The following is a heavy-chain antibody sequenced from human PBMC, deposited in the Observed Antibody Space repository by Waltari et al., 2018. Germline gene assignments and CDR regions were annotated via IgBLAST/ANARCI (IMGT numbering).Heavy chain of an antibody. D-gene: IGHD4-17*01. J-gene: IGHJ6*02. CDR2: LYYSGST. CDR1: GGSISSYY. V-gene: IGHV4-59*01. CDR3: ARDPGDYNYYYGMDV. Sequence: QVQLQESGPGLVKPSETLSLTCTVSGGSISSYYWSWIRQPPGKGLEWIGYLYYSGSTNYNPSLKSRVTISVDPSKNQFSLKLSSVTAADTAVYYCARDPGDYNYYYGMDVWGQGTTVTVSS.